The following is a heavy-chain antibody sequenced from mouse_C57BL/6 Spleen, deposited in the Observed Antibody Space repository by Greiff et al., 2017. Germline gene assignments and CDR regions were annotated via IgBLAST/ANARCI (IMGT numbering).Heavy chain of an antibody. CDR2: ISDGGSYT. D-gene: IGHD4-1*01. J-gene: IGHJ1*03. CDR1: GFTFSSYA. V-gene: IGHV5-4*03. Sequence: EVKLEESGGGLVKPGGSLKLSCAASGFTFSSYAMSWVRQTPETRLEWVATISDGGSYTYYPDNVKGRFTISRDNAKNNLYLQMSHLKSEDTAMYYCARGGTGTYFDVWGTGTTVTVSS. CDR3: ARGGTGTYFDV.